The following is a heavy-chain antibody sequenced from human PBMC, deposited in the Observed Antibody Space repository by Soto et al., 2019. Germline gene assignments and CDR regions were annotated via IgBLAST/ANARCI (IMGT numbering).Heavy chain of an antibody. CDR1: GGTFSSYA. Sequence: AAVKVSCKASGGTFSSYAISWVRQAPGLGLEWMGGIIPIFGTANYAQKFQGRVTITADESTSTAYMELSSLRSEDTAVDYRAREGITGTPESPFDYWGQGTLVTVSS. D-gene: IGHD1-7*01. V-gene: IGHV1-69*13. CDR3: AREGITGTPESPFDY. CDR2: IIPIFGTA. J-gene: IGHJ4*02.